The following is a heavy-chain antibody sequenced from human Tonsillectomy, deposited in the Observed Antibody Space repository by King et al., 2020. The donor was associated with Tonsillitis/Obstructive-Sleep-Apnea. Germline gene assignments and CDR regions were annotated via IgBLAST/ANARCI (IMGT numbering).Heavy chain of an antibody. J-gene: IGHJ4*02. CDR2: INPSDGIA. D-gene: IGHD3-10*01. CDR1: GDTFTSYY. V-gene: IGHV1-46*01. CDR3: ARDMSVERVIDY. Sequence: VQLVESGAEVKKPGASVRVSCKASGDTFTSYYLHWVRQSPGQGLEWLGIINPSDGIAIYAQKFQGRVTMNRDTSTSTVYMELSSRRSEDKAVYYCARDMSVERVIDYWGQGTLVTVSS.